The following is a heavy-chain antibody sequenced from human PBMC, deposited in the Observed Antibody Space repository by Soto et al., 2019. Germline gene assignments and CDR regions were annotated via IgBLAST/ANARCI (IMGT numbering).Heavy chain of an antibody. CDR2: ISGSGGST. J-gene: IGHJ6*02. CDR3: AKGVAAQPFYYGMDV. Sequence: EVQLLESGGGLVQPGGSLRLSCAASGFTFSSYAMSWVRQAPGKGLEWVSAISGSGGSTYYADSVKGRFTISRDNSKNTLYLQMNSLRAEDKAVYYCAKGVAAQPFYYGMDVWGQGTTVTVSS. D-gene: IGHD6-13*01. CDR1: GFTFSSYA. V-gene: IGHV3-23*01.